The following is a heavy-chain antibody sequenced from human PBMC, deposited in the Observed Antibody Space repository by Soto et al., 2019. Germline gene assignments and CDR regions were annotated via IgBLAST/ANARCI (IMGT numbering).Heavy chain of an antibody. J-gene: IGHJ4*02. V-gene: IGHV3-33*01. CDR1: GFTFSSYG. D-gene: IGHD4-17*01. CDR2: IWYDGSSK. Sequence: GGSLRLSCAASGFTFSSYGMHWVRQAPGKGLEWVAVIWYDGSSKYYEDSVKGRFTISRDNSKNTLYLQMNSLRAEYAAVYFCARDRVDSGDYYFDYWGQGTLVTVSS. CDR3: ARDRVDSGDYYFDY.